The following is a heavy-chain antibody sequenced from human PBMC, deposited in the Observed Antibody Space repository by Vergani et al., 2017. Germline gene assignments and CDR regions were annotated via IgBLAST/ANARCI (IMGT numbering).Heavy chain of an antibody. Sequence: EVQLVESGGGLVQPGRSLRLSCAASGFTFDDYAMHWVRQAPGKGLEWVSGISWNSGSIGYADSVKGRFTISRDNSKNTLYLQMNSLRAKDTAVYYCAKDLGAAALPYYFDYWGQGTLVTVSS. D-gene: IGHD6-13*01. CDR3: AKDLGAAALPYYFDY. CDR2: ISWNSGSI. CDR1: GFTFDDYA. J-gene: IGHJ4*02. V-gene: IGHV3-9*01.